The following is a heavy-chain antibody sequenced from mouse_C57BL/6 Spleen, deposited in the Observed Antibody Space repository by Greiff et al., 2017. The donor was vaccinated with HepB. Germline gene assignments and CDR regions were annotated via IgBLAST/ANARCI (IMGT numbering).Heavy chain of an antibody. Sequence: QVQLQQSGAELTRPGASVKLSCKASGYTFTSYGISWVKQRTGQGLEWIGEIYPRSGNTYYNEKFKGKATLTADKSSSTAYMELRSLTSEDSAVYFCARCLYYGSSWGYFDYWGQGTTLTVSS. CDR3: ARCLYYGSSWGYFDY. D-gene: IGHD1-1*01. CDR2: IYPRSGNT. CDR1: GYTFTSYG. J-gene: IGHJ2*01. V-gene: IGHV1-81*01.